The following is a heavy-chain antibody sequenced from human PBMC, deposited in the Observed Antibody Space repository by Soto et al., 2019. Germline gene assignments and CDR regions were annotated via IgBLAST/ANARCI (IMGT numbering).Heavy chain of an antibody. CDR2: IWYDGSNK. Sequence: GGSLRLSCAASGFTFSSYGMHRVRQAPGKGLEWVAVIWYDGSNKYYADSVKGRFTISRDNSKNTLYLQMNSLRAEDTAVYYCAREGAYGDYVSEYFQHWGQGTLVTVSS. CDR1: GFTFSSYG. J-gene: IGHJ1*01. V-gene: IGHV3-33*01. CDR3: AREGAYGDYVSEYFQH. D-gene: IGHD4-17*01.